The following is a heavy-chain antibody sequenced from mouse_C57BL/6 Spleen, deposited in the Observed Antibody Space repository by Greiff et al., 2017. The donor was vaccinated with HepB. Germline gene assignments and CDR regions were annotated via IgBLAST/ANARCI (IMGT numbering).Heavy chain of an antibody. Sequence: VHLVESGAELVMPGASVKLSCKASGYTFTSYWMHWVKQRPGQGLEWIGEIDPSDSYTNYNQKFKGKSTLTVDKSSSTAYMQLSSLTSEDSAVYYCARDRDYWGQGTTLTVSS. CDR1: GYTFTSYW. J-gene: IGHJ2*01. CDR3: ARDRDY. V-gene: IGHV1-69*01. CDR2: IDPSDSYT.